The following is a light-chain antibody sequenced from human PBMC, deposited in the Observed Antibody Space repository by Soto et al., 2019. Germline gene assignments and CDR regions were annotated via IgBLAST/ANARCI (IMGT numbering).Light chain of an antibody. J-gene: IGKJ1*01. Sequence: EMVLTQSPGTLSLSPGERATLSCRASQSVSSNYLAWYQQKPGQAPRLLIFGASSRATGIPDRFSGSGSGTDFTLTISRLEPEDFAVYYSQQSGSSLWTFGQGTKVEIK. V-gene: IGKV3-20*01. CDR3: QQSGSSLWT. CDR2: GAS. CDR1: QSVSSNY.